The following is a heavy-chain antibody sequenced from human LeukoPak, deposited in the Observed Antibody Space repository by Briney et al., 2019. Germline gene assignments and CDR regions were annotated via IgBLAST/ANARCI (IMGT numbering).Heavy chain of an antibody. CDR3: ARGILRYFDWRDWFDP. CDR2: INHSGST. Sequence: SETLSLTCAVSGGSFSGYYWSWIRQPPGKGLEWIGEINHSGSTNYNPSLKSRVTISVDTSKNQFSLKLSSVTAADTAVYYCARGILRYFDWRDWFDPGGQGTLVTVSS. CDR1: GGSFSGYY. V-gene: IGHV4-34*01. D-gene: IGHD3-9*01. J-gene: IGHJ5*02.